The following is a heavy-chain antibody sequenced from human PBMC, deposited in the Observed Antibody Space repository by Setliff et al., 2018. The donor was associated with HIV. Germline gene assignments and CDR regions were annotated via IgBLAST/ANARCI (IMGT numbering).Heavy chain of an antibody. D-gene: IGHD2-21*01. CDR3: ARELRFSVSSTGKE. CDR1: GDSISNSNYF. CDR2: AGSADYGGNA. J-gene: IGHJ4*02. Sequence: KASETLSLTCTVSGDSISNSNYFWDWIRQPPGKGLEWIGSAGSADYGGNAYYNPSLKSRVTISVDTSQNQFFLKLTSVTAADTALCHCARELRFSVSSTGKEWGQGTLVTVSS. V-gene: IGHV4-39*07.